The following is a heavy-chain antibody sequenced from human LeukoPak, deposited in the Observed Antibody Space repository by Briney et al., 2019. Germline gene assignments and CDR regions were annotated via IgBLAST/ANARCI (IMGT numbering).Heavy chain of an antibody. CDR2: IYYSGST. V-gene: IGHV4-59*04. CDR3: AAGPHSSSCPPHYYYMDV. Sequence: PSETLSLTCTVSGGSISSYYWSWIRQPPGKGLEWIGYIYYSGSTYYNPSLKSRVTISVDTSKNQFSLKLSSVTAADTAVYYCAAGPHSSSCPPHYYYMDVWGKGTTVTVSS. D-gene: IGHD6-13*01. J-gene: IGHJ6*03. CDR1: GGSISSYY.